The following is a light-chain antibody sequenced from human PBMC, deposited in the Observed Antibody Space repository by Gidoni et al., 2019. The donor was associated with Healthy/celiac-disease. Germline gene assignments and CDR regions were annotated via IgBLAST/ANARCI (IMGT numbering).Light chain of an antibody. J-gene: IGKJ4*01. CDR3: QQYYSTPLT. V-gene: IGKV4-1*01. Sequence: DIVMTQSPDSLAASLGERATINCKSSQSVLYSSNNKNYLAWYQQKPGQPPKLLIYWASTRESGVPDRFSGSGSGTDFTLTISSLQAEDVAVYYCQQYYSTPLTFGGETKVGIK. CDR2: WAS. CDR1: QSVLYSSNNKNY.